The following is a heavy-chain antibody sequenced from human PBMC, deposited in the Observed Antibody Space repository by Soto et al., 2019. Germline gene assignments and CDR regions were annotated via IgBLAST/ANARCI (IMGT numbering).Heavy chain of an antibody. Sequence: GSLRLSCAASGFTFSSYSMNWVRQAPGKGLEWVSSISSSSSYIYYADSVKGRFTISRDNAKNSLYLQMNSLRAEDTAVYYCARGQRDYYYYGMDVWGQGTTVTVSS. J-gene: IGHJ6*02. CDR1: GFTFSSYS. V-gene: IGHV3-21*01. CDR3: ARGQRDYYYYGMDV. CDR2: ISSSSSYI.